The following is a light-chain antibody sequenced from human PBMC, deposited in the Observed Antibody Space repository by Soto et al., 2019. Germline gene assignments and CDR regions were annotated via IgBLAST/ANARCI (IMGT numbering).Light chain of an antibody. CDR1: QTISSW. J-gene: IGKJ1*01. CDR2: AAS. Sequence: DIQMAQSPSTLSGSVGDRVTSSCRASQTISSWLAWYQQKPGKAPKLLIYAASTLQSGVPSRFSGSGSGTEFTLTISTLQPSDFATYYCQQYNSYPWTFGQGTKVDI. CDR3: QQYNSYPWT. V-gene: IGKV1-5*01.